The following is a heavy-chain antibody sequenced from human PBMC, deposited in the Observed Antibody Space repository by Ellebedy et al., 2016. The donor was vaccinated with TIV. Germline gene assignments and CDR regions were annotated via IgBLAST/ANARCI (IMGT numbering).Heavy chain of an antibody. Sequence: AASVKVSCKASGYTFTRDTIQWARHAPGQRLEWMGWINPGSGNIQYSQKLQARVTITRDTSASTVYMELSSLRSEDTAVYYCAREGREEDAVMAFLDYWGQGTLVTVSS. J-gene: IGHJ4*02. D-gene: IGHD5-18*01. CDR1: GYTFTRDT. CDR2: INPGSGNI. CDR3: AREGREEDAVMAFLDY. V-gene: IGHV1-3*01.